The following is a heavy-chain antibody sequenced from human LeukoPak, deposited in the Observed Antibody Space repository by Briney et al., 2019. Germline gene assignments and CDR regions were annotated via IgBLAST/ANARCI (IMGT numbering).Heavy chain of an antibody. CDR3: ARATLGYSGGWYAY. V-gene: IGHV3-74*03. CDR2: ISSDGSST. J-gene: IGHJ1*01. CDR1: GFTFSSYW. D-gene: IGHD6-19*01. Sequence: GGSLRLSCAASGFTFSSYWMHWVRQAPGKGLVWVSRISSDGSSTTYADSVKGRFTISRDNAKNTLYLQMNSLRAEDTAVYHCARATLGYSGGWYAYWGQGALVTVSS.